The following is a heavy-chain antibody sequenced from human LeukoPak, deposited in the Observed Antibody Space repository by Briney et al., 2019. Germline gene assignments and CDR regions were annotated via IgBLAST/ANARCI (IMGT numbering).Heavy chain of an antibody. D-gene: IGHD1-26*01. CDR3: ARVPGGSYRRGIDY. CDR1: GDSIGSSSYY. V-gene: IGHV4-39*07. Sequence: SETLSLTYTVSGDSIGSSSYYWSWIRQPPGKGLEWIGSIYYSGNTYYNPSLKSRVTISVDTSKDQFSLKLSSVTAADTAVYYCARVPGGSYRRGIDYWGQGTLVTVSS. J-gene: IGHJ4*02. CDR2: IYYSGNT.